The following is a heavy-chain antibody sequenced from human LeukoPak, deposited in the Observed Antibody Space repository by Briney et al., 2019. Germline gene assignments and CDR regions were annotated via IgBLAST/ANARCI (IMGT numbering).Heavy chain of an antibody. CDR3: ARQTGSGLFILP. CDR2: IYYSGNT. CDR1: GVSISSSNSY. Sequence: PSETLSLTCTVSGVSISSSNSYWGWIRQPPGKGLEWIGSIYYSGNTYYNTSLKSQVSISIDTSKNQFSLRLTSVTAADTAVYYCARQTGSGLFILPGGQGTLVTVSS. V-gene: IGHV4-39*01. J-gene: IGHJ4*02. D-gene: IGHD3/OR15-3a*01.